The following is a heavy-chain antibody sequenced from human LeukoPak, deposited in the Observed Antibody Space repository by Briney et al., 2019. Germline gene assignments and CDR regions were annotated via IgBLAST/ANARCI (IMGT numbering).Heavy chain of an antibody. V-gene: IGHV3-48*04. CDR3: ATHSYGDY. CDR1: GFTFRSYS. CDR2: ISSSSSSI. D-gene: IGHD5-18*01. Sequence: GGSLRLSCVASGFTFRSYSMNWVRRAPGRGLEWVSYISSSSSSISYADSVKGRFNISRDNAKNSLYLQMNSLRAEDTAVYYCATHSYGDYWGQGTLVTVSS. J-gene: IGHJ4*02.